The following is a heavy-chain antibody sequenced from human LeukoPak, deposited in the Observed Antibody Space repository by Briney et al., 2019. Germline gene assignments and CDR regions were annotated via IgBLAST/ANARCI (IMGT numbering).Heavy chain of an antibody. CDR1: GFTVSSNY. D-gene: IGHD6-13*01. J-gene: IGHJ3*02. Sequence: GGSLRLSCAASGFTVSSNYMSWVRQAPGKGLEWVSVIYSGGSTYYADSVKGRFTISRDNSKNTLYLQMNSLRAEDTAVYYCAKSESSSYYDAFDIWGQGTMVTVSS. CDR3: AKSESSSYYDAFDI. V-gene: IGHV3-53*01. CDR2: IYSGGST.